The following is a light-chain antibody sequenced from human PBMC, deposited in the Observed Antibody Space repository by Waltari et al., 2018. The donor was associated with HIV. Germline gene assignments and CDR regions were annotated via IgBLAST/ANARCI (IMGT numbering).Light chain of an antibody. CDR3: QQYNNWPPLT. Sequence: ETVMTQSPATLSVSPGERATLFCRASQSVSSNLAWYQQKPGQAPRLLIYGASSRATGIPARFSGSGSGTEFTLTINSLQSEDSAIYYCQQYNNWPPLTFGGGTKVEIK. CDR1: QSVSSN. J-gene: IGKJ4*01. CDR2: GAS. V-gene: IGKV3-15*01.